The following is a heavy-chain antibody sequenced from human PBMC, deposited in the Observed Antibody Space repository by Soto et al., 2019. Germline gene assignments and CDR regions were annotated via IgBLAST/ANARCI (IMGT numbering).Heavy chain of an antibody. Sequence: SETLSLTCAVYGGSFSGYYWSWIRQPPGKGLEWIGEINHSGSTNYNPSLKSRVTISVDTSKNQFSLKLSSVTAADTAVYYCGRGRKQTAEAGTRYYYSGMAFWAKGTTVPVSP. CDR1: GGSFSGYY. CDR2: INHSGST. J-gene: IGHJ6*04. V-gene: IGHV4-34*01. CDR3: GRGRKQTAEAGTRYYYSGMAF. D-gene: IGHD6-13*01.